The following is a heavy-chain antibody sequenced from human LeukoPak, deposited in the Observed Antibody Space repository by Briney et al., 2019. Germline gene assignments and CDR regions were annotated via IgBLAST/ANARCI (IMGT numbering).Heavy chain of an antibody. Sequence: GGSLRLSCAASVVTFSSYWMHWVRQAPGKGLVWVSRINTDGSSTSYADSVKGRFTISRDNAKNTLYLQMNSLRAEDTAVYYCARRTYYYYYMDVWGKGTTVTVSS. CDR1: VVTFSSYW. CDR3: ARRTYYYYYMDV. V-gene: IGHV3-74*01. D-gene: IGHD3/OR15-3a*01. CDR2: INTDGSST. J-gene: IGHJ6*03.